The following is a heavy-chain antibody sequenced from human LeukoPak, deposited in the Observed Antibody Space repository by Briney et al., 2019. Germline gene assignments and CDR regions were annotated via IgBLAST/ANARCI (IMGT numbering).Heavy chain of an antibody. CDR3: ARDRSDAFDI. CDR2: IYYSGST. Sequence: SETLSLTCTVSGGSISNYYWSWVRQPPGKGLEWIGYIYYSGSTNCNPSLKSRVTISVDTSKNQFSLKLSSVTAADTAVYFCARDRSDAFDIWGQGTVVTVSS. J-gene: IGHJ3*02. CDR1: GGSISNYY. V-gene: IGHV4-59*01.